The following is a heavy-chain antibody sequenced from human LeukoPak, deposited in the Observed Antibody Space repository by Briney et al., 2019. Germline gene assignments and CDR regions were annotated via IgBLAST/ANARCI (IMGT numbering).Heavy chain of an antibody. CDR2: INPNRGGT. CDR1: GYTFTSYY. CDR3: ARDVRAVAGHFDY. V-gene: IGHV1-2*02. D-gene: IGHD6-19*01. Sequence: GASVKVSCKASGYTFTSYYMHWVRQAPGQGLEWMGWINPNRGGTNYAQKFQGRVTMTRDTSTSTAYMELSRLRSDDTAVYYCARDVRAVAGHFDYWGQGTLVTVSS. J-gene: IGHJ4*02.